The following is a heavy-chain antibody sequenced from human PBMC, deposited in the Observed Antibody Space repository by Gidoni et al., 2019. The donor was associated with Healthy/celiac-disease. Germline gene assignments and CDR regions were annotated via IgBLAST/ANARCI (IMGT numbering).Heavy chain of an antibody. CDR1: GGSTRIGVSY. J-gene: IGHJ4*02. CDR2: IYYSGST. V-gene: IGHV4-31*03. Sequence: QVQLQESGPGLVKPSQTLSPTCTVSGGSTRIGVSYWGWIRQHPGKGLEWIGYIYYSGSTYYNPSLKSRVTISVDTSKNQFSLKLSSVTAADTAVYYCARARYYYDSSGYYQAYYFDYWGQGTLVTVSS. CDR3: ARARYYYDSSGYYQAYYFDY. D-gene: IGHD3-22*01.